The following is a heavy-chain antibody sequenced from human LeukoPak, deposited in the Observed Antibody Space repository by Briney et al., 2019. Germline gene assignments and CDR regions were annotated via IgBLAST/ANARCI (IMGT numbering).Heavy chain of an antibody. CDR3: ARRLGDYDFWSGYPKKSDY. J-gene: IGHJ4*02. D-gene: IGHD3-3*01. Sequence: GGSLRLSCAASGFTFSSYAMSWVRQAPGKGLEWVSSISSSSSYIYYADSVKGRFTISRDNAKNSLYLQMNSLRAEDTAVYCCARRLGDYDFWSGYPKKSDYWGQGTLVTVSS. CDR1: GFTFSSYA. V-gene: IGHV3-21*01. CDR2: ISSSSSYI.